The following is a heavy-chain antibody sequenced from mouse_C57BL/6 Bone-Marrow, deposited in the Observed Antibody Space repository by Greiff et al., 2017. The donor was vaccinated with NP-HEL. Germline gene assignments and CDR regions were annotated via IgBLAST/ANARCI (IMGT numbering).Heavy chain of an antibody. D-gene: IGHD3-2*02. Sequence: VKLQESGSELRSPGSSVKLSCKDFDSEVFPIAYMSWVRQKPGHGFEWVGGILPSIGSTIYGEKFEDKATLDADTLYNTAYLELNSLTSEDSAIYYCAREIGTAQATGFAYWGQGTLVTVSA. CDR3: AREIGTAQATGFAY. CDR1: DSEVFPIAY. V-gene: IGHV15-2*01. J-gene: IGHJ3*01. CDR2: ILPSIGST.